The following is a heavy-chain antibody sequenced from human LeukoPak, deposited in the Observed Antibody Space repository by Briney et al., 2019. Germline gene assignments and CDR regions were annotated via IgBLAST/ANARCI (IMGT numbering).Heavy chain of an antibody. CDR2: ISAYNGNT. J-gene: IGHJ4*02. V-gene: IGHV1-18*01. Sequence: ASVKVSCKASGYTFTGYYMHWVRQAPGQGLEWMGWISAYNGNTNYAQKLQGRVTMTTDTSTSTAYMELRSLRSDDTAVYYCARDRIRFTMIVVDPGYWGQGTLVTVSS. CDR1: GYTFTGYY. D-gene: IGHD3-22*01. CDR3: ARDRIRFTMIVVDPGY.